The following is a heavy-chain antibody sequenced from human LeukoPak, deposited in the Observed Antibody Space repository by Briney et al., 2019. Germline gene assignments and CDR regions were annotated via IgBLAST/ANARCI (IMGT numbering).Heavy chain of an antibody. CDR1: GFTFSSYA. CDR2: ISSSGSTI. CDR3: AKLYGSGRPY. V-gene: IGHV3-48*04. Sequence: GGSLRLSCAASGFTFSSYAMSWVRQAPGKGLEWVSYISSSGSTIYYADSVKGRFTISRDNAKNSLYLQMNSPRAEDTAVYYCAKLYGSGRPYWGQGTLVTVSS. D-gene: IGHD3-10*01. J-gene: IGHJ4*02.